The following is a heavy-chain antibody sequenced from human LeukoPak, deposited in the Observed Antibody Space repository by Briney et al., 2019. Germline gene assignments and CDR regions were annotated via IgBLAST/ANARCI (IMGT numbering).Heavy chain of an antibody. CDR2: IYTSGGT. V-gene: IGHV4-4*09. J-gene: IGHJ4*02. Sequence: SETLSLTCAVYGGSFSGYYWSWIRQPPGKGLEWIGYIYTSGGTNYIPSLKGRVTISIDTSKNQFSLKLSSVTAADSSVYYCARLTRLSTSPDRYYLDYWGQGTLVTVSS. CDR1: GGSFSGYY. D-gene: IGHD6-6*01. CDR3: ARLTRLSTSPDRYYLDY.